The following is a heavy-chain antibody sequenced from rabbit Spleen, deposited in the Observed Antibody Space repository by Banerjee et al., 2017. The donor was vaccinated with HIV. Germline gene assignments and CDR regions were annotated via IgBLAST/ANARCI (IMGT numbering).Heavy chain of an antibody. J-gene: IGHJ6*01. CDR1: GFSFSYSYW. Sequence: QEQLEESGGGLVKPEGSLTLTCTASGFSFSYSYWICWVRQAPGKGLEWIACIYASSSGSTYAASWAKGRFTCSKTSSTTVTLQMTSLTVADTATYFCARDTGSSFSSYGMDLWGPGTLVTVS. V-gene: IGHV1S45*01. D-gene: IGHD8-1*01. CDR2: IYASSSGST. CDR3: ARDTGSSFSSYGMDL.